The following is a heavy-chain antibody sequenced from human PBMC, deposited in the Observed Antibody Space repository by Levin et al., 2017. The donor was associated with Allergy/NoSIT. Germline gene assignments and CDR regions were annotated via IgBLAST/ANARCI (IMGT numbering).Heavy chain of an antibody. CDR1: GFSFSNAW. CDR3: TSDGSWICIR. D-gene: IGHD2-15*01. J-gene: IGHJ4*02. V-gene: IGHV3-15*01. CDR2: IKSETDGGKT. Sequence: SCAVSGFSFSNAWMSWVRQSPGKGLEWVARIKSETDGGKTDHAAPVKGRFTISRDDSKNMLYLQMHSLKTGDTAVYYCTSDGSWICIRWGKGTLVTV.